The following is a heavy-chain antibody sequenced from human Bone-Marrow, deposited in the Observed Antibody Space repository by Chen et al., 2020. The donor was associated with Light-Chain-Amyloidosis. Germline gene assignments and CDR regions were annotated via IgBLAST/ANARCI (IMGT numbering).Heavy chain of an antibody. CDR2: IIPMFGRA. CDR1: GGTFNSYG. V-gene: IGHV1-69*01. Sequence: QVQLVQSGAEVKKPGSSVKVSCRASGGTFNSYGVSWIRQAPGQGLEWMGWIIPMFGRAHYAQKFQGRVTMTVDESTNTAYMELSRLGSEDTAVYYCARDETPIFGVVTYNWFDPWGQGTLVTVSS. D-gene: IGHD3-3*01. CDR3: ARDETPIFGVVTYNWFDP. J-gene: IGHJ5*02.